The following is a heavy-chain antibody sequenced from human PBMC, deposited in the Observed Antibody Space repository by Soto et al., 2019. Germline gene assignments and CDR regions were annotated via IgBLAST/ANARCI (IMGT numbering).Heavy chain of an antibody. V-gene: IGHV6-1*01. J-gene: IGHJ4*02. CDR3: ARERDYDILTGYYDY. D-gene: IGHD3-9*01. CDR1: GDSVSSNSAA. Sequence: SQTLSLTCAISGDSVSSNSAAWNWIRQSPSRGLEWLGRTYYRSKWYNDYAVSVKSRITINPDTSKNQFSLQLNSVTPEDTSVYYCARERDYDILTGYYDYWGQGTLVTVSS. CDR2: TYYRSKWYN.